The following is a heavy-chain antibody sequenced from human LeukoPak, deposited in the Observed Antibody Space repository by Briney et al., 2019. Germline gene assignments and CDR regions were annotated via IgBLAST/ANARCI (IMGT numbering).Heavy chain of an antibody. J-gene: IGHJ4*02. V-gene: IGHV3-7*01. Sequence: GSLRLSCAASGFTFSSYWISWVRQAPGKGLEWVANIKEDGNEKYYVDSVKGRFTISRDNAKNSLHLQMNSLRAEDTAVYYCARDPYDFWSGFDYWGQGTLVTVSS. D-gene: IGHD3-3*01. CDR1: GFTFSSYW. CDR3: ARDPYDFWSGFDY. CDR2: IKEDGNEK.